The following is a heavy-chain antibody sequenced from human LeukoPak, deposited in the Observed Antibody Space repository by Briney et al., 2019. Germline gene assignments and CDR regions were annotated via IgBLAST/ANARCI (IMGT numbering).Heavy chain of an antibody. CDR3: ARDRYYYDSSGYIRGISFDY. Sequence: ASVKVSCKASGYTFTSYYIHWVRQAPGQGLECMGIIYPSGGSTSYAQKFQGRVTMTRDTSTSTVYMELSSLRSEDTAVYYCARDRYYYDSSGYIRGISFDYWGQGTLVTVSS. CDR1: GYTFTSYY. V-gene: IGHV1-46*01. J-gene: IGHJ4*02. CDR2: IYPSGGST. D-gene: IGHD3-22*01.